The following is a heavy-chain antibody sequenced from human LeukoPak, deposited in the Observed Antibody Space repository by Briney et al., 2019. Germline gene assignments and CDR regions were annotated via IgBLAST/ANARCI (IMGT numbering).Heavy chain of an antibody. CDR3: ARGEVVVVAATGNWFDP. CDR2: INHSGST. V-gene: IGHV4-34*01. Sequence: SETLSLTCAVYGGSFSGYYWSWIRQPPGKGLEWIGEINHSGSTNYNPSLKSRVTISVDTSKNQFSLKLSSVTAADTAAYYCARGEVVVVAATGNWFDPWGQGTLVTVSS. J-gene: IGHJ5*02. D-gene: IGHD2-15*01. CDR1: GGSFSGYY.